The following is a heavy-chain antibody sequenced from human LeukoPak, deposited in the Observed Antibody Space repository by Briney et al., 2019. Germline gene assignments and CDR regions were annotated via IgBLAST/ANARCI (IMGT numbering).Heavy chain of an antibody. D-gene: IGHD3-10*01. CDR2: ISYSGIT. J-gene: IGHJ5*02. V-gene: IGHV4-61*01. Sequence: SETLSLTCSVSGVSVTSGTYHWSWIRQPPGKGLEWIAYISYSGITRYKPSLKSRVTISIDTSKNQFPLKVSSVTAADTALYYCARTTVWFGELNWFDPWGQGTLVTVSS. CDR3: ARTTVWFGELNWFDP. CDR1: GVSVTSGTYH.